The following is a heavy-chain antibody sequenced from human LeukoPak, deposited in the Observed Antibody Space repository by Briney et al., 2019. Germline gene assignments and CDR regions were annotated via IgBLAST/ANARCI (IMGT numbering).Heavy chain of an antibody. J-gene: IGHJ4*02. CDR1: GGSFSGYY. Sequence: SETLSLTCAVYGGSFSGYYWSWIRQPPGKGLEWIGEINHSGSTNYNPSLKSRVTISVDTSKNQFSLKLSSVTAADTAVYYCATEYSSSGVLSSYWGQGTLVTVSS. CDR3: ATEYSSSGVLSSY. V-gene: IGHV4-34*01. D-gene: IGHD6-6*01. CDR2: INHSGST.